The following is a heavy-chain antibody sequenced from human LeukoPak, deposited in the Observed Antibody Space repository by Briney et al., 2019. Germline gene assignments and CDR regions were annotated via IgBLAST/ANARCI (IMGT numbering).Heavy chain of an antibody. CDR2: IYYSGST. D-gene: IGHD3-22*01. CDR3: ARSDSSGYRRGSYFDY. V-gene: IGHV4-31*03. Sequence: KPSETLSLTCTVSGGSISSGGYYWSWIRQHPGKGLEWIGYIYYSGSTYYNPSLKSRVTISVDTSKNQFSLKLSSVTAADTAVYYCARSDSSGYRRGSYFDYWGQGTLVTVSS. J-gene: IGHJ4*02. CDR1: GGSISSGGYY.